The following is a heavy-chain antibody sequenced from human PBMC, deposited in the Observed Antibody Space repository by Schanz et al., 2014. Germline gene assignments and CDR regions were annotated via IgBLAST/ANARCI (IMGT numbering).Heavy chain of an antibody. D-gene: IGHD1-7*01. J-gene: IGHJ2*01. Sequence: QVQLVQSGAEVKKPGASVKVSCKASGYTFTAYYMHWVRQAPGQGLEWMGRINPNSGGTIYAQKFQGRVTMTRDTSITTAYMELSRLRYDDAAVYYCARFITGTSWAEYWYFDLWGRGTLVTVSS. CDR1: GYTFTAYY. V-gene: IGHV1-2*06. CDR2: INPNSGGT. CDR3: ARFITGTSWAEYWYFDL.